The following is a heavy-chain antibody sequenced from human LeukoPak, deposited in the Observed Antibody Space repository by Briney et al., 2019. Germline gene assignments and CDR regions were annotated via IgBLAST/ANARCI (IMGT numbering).Heavy chain of an antibody. CDR2: IFSRGSS. D-gene: IGHD3-22*01. CDR1: GGSISNYY. V-gene: IGHV4-59*01. CDR3: ARASDSSSYYDLDY. J-gene: IGHJ4*02. Sequence: SETLSLTCSVSGGSISNYYWSWIRQPPGKGLEWIGYIFSRGSSNYSPSLKSRVTISVDTSKNQFSLKLSSVTAADTAVYYCARASDSSSYYDLDYWGQGTLVTVSS.